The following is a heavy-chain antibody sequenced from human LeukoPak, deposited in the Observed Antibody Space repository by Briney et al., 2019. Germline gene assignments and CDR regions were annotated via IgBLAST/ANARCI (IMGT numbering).Heavy chain of an antibody. CDR2: ISYDGSEK. D-gene: IGHD3-16*01. Sequence: GGSLRLSCAASGLTFSSYPMHWVRQAPGKGLEWVAVISYDGSEKHYADPVKGRFTISRDNAKNSLYLQMSNLRAEDTAVYFCARGGGLDVWGQGATVTVSS. V-gene: IGHV3-30-3*01. CDR1: GLTFSSYP. J-gene: IGHJ6*02. CDR3: ARGGGLDV.